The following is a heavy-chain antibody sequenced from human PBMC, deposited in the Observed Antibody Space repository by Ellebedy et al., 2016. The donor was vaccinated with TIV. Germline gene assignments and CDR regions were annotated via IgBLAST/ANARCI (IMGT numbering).Heavy chain of an antibody. CDR3: ARFNETPDY. Sequence: GGSLRLSXKGSGYSFTSYWIGWVRQMPGKGLEWMGSIYPGDSDTRYSPSFQGQVTISGDKSISTAYMQWSSLKASDSAMYYCARFNETPDYWGQGTLVTVSS. D-gene: IGHD2-15*01. J-gene: IGHJ4*02. CDR1: GYSFTSYW. V-gene: IGHV5-51*01. CDR2: IYPGDSDT.